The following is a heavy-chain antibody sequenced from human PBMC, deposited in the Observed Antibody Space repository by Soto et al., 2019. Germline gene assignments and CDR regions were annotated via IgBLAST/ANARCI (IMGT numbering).Heavy chain of an antibody. Sequence: ASVKVSCKVSGYTLTELSMHWVRQAPGKGLEWMGGFDPEDGETIYAQKFQGRVTMTEDTSTDTAYMELSSLRSEDTAVYYCATDGYGTMVRGVIITAFDYWGQGTLVTVSS. D-gene: IGHD3-10*01. CDR3: ATDGYGTMVRGVIITAFDY. CDR2: FDPEDGET. V-gene: IGHV1-24*01. CDR1: GYTLTELS. J-gene: IGHJ4*02.